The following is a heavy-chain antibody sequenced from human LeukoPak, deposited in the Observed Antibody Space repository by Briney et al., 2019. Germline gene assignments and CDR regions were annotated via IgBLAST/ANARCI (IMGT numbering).Heavy chain of an antibody. CDR3: ARAETYYDFWSGYYLSFDY. V-gene: IGHV3-23*01. D-gene: IGHD3-3*01. J-gene: IGHJ4*02. CDR1: GFTFSSYA. Sequence: PGGSLRLSCAASGFTFSSYAMSWVRQAPGKGLEWVSAISASGDSTYYADFVKGRFTISRDKSKNTLYLQMNSLRAEDTAVYYCARAETYYDFWSGYYLSFDYWGQGTLVTVSS. CDR2: ISASGDST.